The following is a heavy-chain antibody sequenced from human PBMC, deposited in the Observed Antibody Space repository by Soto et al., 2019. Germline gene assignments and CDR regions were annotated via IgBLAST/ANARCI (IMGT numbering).Heavy chain of an antibody. CDR3: ARTGCISTSCYGWFDP. CDR1: GYTFTSYA. V-gene: IGHV1-3*01. Sequence: ASVKVSCKASGYTFTSYAMHWVRPAPGQRLEWMGWINAGNGNTKYSQKFQGRVTITRDTSASTAYMELSSLRSEDTAVYYCARTGCISTSCYGWFDPWGQGTLVTVSS. D-gene: IGHD2-2*01. CDR2: INAGNGNT. J-gene: IGHJ5*02.